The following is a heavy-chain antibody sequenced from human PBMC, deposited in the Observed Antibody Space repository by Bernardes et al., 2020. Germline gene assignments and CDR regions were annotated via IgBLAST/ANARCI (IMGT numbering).Heavy chain of an antibody. V-gene: IGHV1-46*01. D-gene: IGHD5-12*01. Sequence: ASVKVSCKASGYTFTSYYMHWVRQAPGQGLEWMGIINPSGGSTSYAQKFQGRVTMTRDTSTSTVYMELSSLRSEDTAVYYCARDTEERWLQPRPHLSDYWGQGTLVTVSS. J-gene: IGHJ4*02. CDR3: ARDTEERWLQPRPHLSDY. CDR1: GYTFTSYY. CDR2: INPSGGST.